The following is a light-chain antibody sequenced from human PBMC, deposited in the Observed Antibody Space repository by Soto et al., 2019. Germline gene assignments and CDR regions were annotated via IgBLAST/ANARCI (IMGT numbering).Light chain of an antibody. CDR3: QQSYTTPRT. V-gene: IGKV1-39*01. CDR1: QTIIGY. Sequence: DIQMTQSPSSLSASIGDSVTITCRASQTIIGYLNWYQQKPGKAPRLLINAASNLQSGVPSRFRGSGSETDFTLTITSLQPGDFATYYCQQSYTTPRTFGQGTKVEIQ. CDR2: AAS. J-gene: IGKJ1*01.